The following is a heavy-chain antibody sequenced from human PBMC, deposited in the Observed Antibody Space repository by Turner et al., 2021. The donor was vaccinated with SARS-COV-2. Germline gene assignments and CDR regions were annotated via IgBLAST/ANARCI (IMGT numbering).Heavy chain of an antibody. CDR3: ARSSSIYSSGWYRPRGAFDI. Sequence: QVQLVQSGPEAKMPGASVKVSCTASGYPFTGYYMHLVRQAPGQGLEWMGWINPSSGATNFAQKCQGGVTMTRDTSISTTYMELSRLRSDDTAVYYCARSSSIYSSGWYRPRGAFDIWGQGTMVTVSS. CDR1: GYPFTGYY. J-gene: IGHJ3*02. CDR2: INPSSGAT. D-gene: IGHD6-19*01. V-gene: IGHV1-2*02.